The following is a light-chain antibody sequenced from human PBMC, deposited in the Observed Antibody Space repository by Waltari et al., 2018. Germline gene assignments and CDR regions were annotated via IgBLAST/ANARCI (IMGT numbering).Light chain of an antibody. CDR1: SSDVVGYNY. CDR3: SSYTSSSHVV. Sequence: QSALTQPASVSGSPGQPLTISSHGPSSDVVGYNYASWYQQHPGKAPKLMIYDGSKRPSGVSNRFSGSKSGNTASLTISGLQAEDEADYYCSSYTSSSHVVFGGGTKLTVL. CDR2: DGS. V-gene: IGLV2-14*01. J-gene: IGLJ2*01.